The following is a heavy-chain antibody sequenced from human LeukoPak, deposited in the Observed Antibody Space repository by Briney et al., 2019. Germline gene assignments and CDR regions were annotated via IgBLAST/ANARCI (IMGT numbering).Heavy chain of an antibody. J-gene: IGHJ4*02. CDR1: GGSFRGYY. CDR2: INHSGST. CDR3: ARDGYSGSDAL. D-gene: IGHD5-12*01. V-gene: IGHV4-34*01. Sequence: SETLSLTCAVYGGSFRGYYWSWIRQPPGKGLEWIGEINHSGSTNYNPSLKSRVTISVDTSQNQFSLKLSSVTAADTAVYYCARDGYSGSDALWGQGTLVTVSS.